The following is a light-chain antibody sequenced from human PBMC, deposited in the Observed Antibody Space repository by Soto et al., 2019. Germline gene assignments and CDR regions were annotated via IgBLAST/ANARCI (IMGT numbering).Light chain of an antibody. CDR1: SSNIGTNY. J-gene: IGLJ1*01. CDR2: RNN. CDR3: AAWDDRLSGYV. Sequence: QSVLTQPPSASGTPGQRVTISCSGSSSNIGTNYVYWYQQLPGTAPKLLIYRNNQRPSGVPDRFSGSKSGTSASLAISGLRSADEADYYCAAWDDRLSGYVFGTGTKVTVL. V-gene: IGLV1-47*01.